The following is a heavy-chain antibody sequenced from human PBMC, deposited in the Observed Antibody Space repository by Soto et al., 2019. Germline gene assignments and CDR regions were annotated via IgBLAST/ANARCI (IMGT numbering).Heavy chain of an antibody. J-gene: IGHJ4*02. D-gene: IGHD3-22*01. CDR3: ARALTYYYDIDY. CDR2: INSDGSRT. Sequence: EVQLVESGGGLVQPGGSLRLSCAASGFTFSSYWMHWVRQVPGKGLVWVSRINSDGSRTTYADSVKGRFTISRDNAKNMLHLQMNSLRAEATAVYYCARALTYYYDIDYWGQGTLVTVSS. CDR1: GFTFSSYW. V-gene: IGHV3-74*01.